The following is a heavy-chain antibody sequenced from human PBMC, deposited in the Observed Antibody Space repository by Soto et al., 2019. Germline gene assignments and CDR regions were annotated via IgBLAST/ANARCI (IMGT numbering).Heavy chain of an antibody. CDR2: VHHSGTT. CDR3: ARWARTSIGGKDFDY. J-gene: IGHJ4*02. D-gene: IGHD3-16*01. CDR1: GGSITSYY. Sequence: TSETLSLTCAVYGGSITSYYWSWIRQPPGKGLEWIGEVHHSGTTNYNPSLKSRVLISLETSKNQFFLSLTSVTAADTAVYYCARWARTSIGGKDFDYWGQGTLVTVSS. V-gene: IGHV4-34*01.